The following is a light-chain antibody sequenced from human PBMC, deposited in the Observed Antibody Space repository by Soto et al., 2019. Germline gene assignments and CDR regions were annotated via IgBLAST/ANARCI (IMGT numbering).Light chain of an antibody. CDR1: SSDVGGYNY. Sequence: QSVLTQPPSASGSPGQSVAISCTGTSSDVGGYNYVSWYQQHPGKATTLMIYEVNKRPSGVPDRFSGSKSGNTASLTVSGLQAEDEADYYCSSYAGSSNVFGTGTKLTVL. CDR3: SSYAGSSNV. CDR2: EVN. V-gene: IGLV2-8*01. J-gene: IGLJ1*01.